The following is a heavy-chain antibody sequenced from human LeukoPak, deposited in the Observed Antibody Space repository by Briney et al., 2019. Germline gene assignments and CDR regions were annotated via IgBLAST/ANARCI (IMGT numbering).Heavy chain of an antibody. CDR2: VYYSGST. D-gene: IGHD2-15*01. Sequence: SETLSLTCVVSGGSVSGYYWGWIRQPPGRGLEWIGYVYYSGSTNYNPSFKSRITISVDTSRNQFSLQLSSVTAADTAVYYCARIHRYCSGGACYILDNWGQGTLVAVSS. V-gene: IGHV4-59*02. CDR1: GGSVSGYY. J-gene: IGHJ4*02. CDR3: ARIHRYCSGGACYILDN.